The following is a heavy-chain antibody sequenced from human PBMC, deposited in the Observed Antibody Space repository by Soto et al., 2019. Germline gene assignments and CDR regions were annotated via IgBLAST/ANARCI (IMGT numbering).Heavy chain of an antibody. D-gene: IGHD5-12*01. CDR3: ARRPRWLQYRFDY. V-gene: IGHV4-34*01. J-gene: IGHJ4*02. CDR1: GGSFSGYY. Sequence: QVQLQQWGAGLLKPSETLSLTCAVYGGSFSGYYWSWIRQPPGKGLEWIGEINHSGSTNYNPSLKSQVTISVDTSKNQFSLKLSSVTAADTAVYYCARRPRWLQYRFDYWGQGTLVTVSS. CDR2: INHSGST.